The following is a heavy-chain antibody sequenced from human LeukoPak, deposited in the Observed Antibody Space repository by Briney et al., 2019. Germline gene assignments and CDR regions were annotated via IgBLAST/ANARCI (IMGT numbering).Heavy chain of an antibody. J-gene: IGHJ6*02. Sequence: PSETLSLTCTVSGGSISSSSYYWGWIRQPPGKGLEWIGSIYYSGSTYSNPSLKSRVTISVDTSKNQSSLKPSSVTAADTAVYYCANCILTGYYGMDVWGQGTTVTVSS. CDR3: ANCILTGYYGMDV. CDR2: IYYSGST. V-gene: IGHV4-39*01. CDR1: GGSISSSSYY. D-gene: IGHD3-9*01.